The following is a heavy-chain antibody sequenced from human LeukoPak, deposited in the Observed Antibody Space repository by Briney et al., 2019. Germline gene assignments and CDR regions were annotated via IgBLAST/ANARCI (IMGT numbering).Heavy chain of an antibody. V-gene: IGHV1-2*02. J-gene: IGHJ4*02. Sequence: ASVKVSCKASGYTFTGYYMHWVRQAPGQGLEWMGWINPNSGGTNYAQKFQGRVTMTRDTSISTACMELSRLRSDDTAVYYCARGTSYGEVPDYWGQGTLVTVSS. CDR1: GYTFTGYY. D-gene: IGHD2-2*01. CDR2: INPNSGGT. CDR3: ARGTSYGEVPDY.